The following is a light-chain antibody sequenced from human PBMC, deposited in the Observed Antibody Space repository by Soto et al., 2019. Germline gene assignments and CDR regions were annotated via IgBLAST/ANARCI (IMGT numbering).Light chain of an antibody. CDR3: QQYGSAPIT. V-gene: IGKV3-20*01. CDR2: GAS. J-gene: IGKJ4*01. CDR1: QSVSSSY. Sequence: EIVLTQSPGTLSLSPGERATLSCRASQSVSSSYLAWYQQKPGQAPRLLIYGASSRATGIPDRFSGSGSGTDFTLTFSRLEPEDIAVYYCQQYGSAPITFGGGTKVDIK.